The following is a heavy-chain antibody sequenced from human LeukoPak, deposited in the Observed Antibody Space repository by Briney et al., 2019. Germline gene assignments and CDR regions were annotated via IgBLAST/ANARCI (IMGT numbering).Heavy chain of an antibody. CDR1: GYSFTNYW. D-gene: IGHD5-18*01. CDR3: ARQGSGYSPTYYYYMDV. Sequence: GESLQIFCKGSGYSFTNYWIGWVRQMPGKGLEWMGIIYPGDSDTKYSPSFQGQVTISADKSISTAYLQWSSLKASDTAMYYCARQGSGYSPTYYYYMDVWGKGTTVTISS. CDR2: IYPGDSDT. V-gene: IGHV5-51*01. J-gene: IGHJ6*03.